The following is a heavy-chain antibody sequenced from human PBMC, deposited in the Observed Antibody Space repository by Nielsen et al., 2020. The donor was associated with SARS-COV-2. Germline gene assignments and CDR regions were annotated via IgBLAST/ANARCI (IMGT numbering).Heavy chain of an antibody. CDR2: IYYSGST. Sequence: SETLSLTCTVSGGSISSGGYYWSWIRQHPGKGLEWIGYIYYSGSTYYNPSLKSRVTISVDTSKNQFSLKLSSVTAADTAVYYCARAVRGVIVGSWFDPWGQGTLVTVSS. CDR1: GGSISSGGYY. CDR3: ARAVRGVIVGSWFDP. D-gene: IGHD3-10*01. J-gene: IGHJ5*02. V-gene: IGHV4-31*03.